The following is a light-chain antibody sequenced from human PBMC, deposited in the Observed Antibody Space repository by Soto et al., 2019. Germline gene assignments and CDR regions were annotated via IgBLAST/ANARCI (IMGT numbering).Light chain of an antibody. CDR1: QSVSSNH. CDR3: RLYGGSPPHT. CDR2: DSS. Sequence: EIVLTQSPGTLSLSPGERATLSCRASQSVSSNHLAWYQQKPGQAPRLLLYDSSSRATGIPDRFSGSGSGTDFTSTISRLEHEDFAVYFCRLYGGSPPHTCGQGTKVEIK. V-gene: IGKV3-20*01. J-gene: IGKJ2*01.